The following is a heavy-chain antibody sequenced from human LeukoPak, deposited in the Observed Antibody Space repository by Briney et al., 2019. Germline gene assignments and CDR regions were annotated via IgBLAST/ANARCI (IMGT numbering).Heavy chain of an antibody. CDR2: IIAYNGNT. Sequence: ASVKVSCKASGYTFTNYGISWVRQAPGQGLEWMGYIIAYNGNTNYAQNFQGRVAMTTDTSTSTAYMELRSLRSDDTAVYYCARDLVRGRRKWENNGMDVWGQGTRVTVSS. CDR1: GYTFTNYG. D-gene: IGHD1-26*01. V-gene: IGHV1-18*01. J-gene: IGHJ6*02. CDR3: ARDLVRGRRKWENNGMDV.